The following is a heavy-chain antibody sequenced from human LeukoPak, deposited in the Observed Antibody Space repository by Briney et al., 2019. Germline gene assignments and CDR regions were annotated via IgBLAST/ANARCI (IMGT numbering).Heavy chain of an antibody. D-gene: IGHD5-18*01. V-gene: IGHV4-4*07. CDR2: IYPSGST. Sequence: SETLSLTCTVSGGSISTYCWSWVRQPAGKGLEWIGRIYPSGSTFYNPSLKSRVTISIDKSKNQFFLTLTSVTAADTALYYCARDRSGYSEYYFDYWGQGSLVTVSS. J-gene: IGHJ4*02. CDR3: ARDRSGYSEYYFDY. CDR1: GGSISTYC.